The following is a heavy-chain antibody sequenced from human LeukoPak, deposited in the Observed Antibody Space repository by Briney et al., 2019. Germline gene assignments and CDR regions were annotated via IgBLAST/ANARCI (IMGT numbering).Heavy chain of an antibody. D-gene: IGHD3-9*01. CDR1: GFTFSSYG. CDR2: IRYDGSNK. Sequence: PGGSLRPSCAASGFTFSSYGMHWVRQAPGKGLEWVAFIRYDGSNKYYADSVRGRFTISRDNSKNTLYLQMNSLRAEDTAVYYCARVGVRYYDILTGYRRDYYGMDVWGQGTTVTVSS. CDR3: ARVGVRYYDILTGYRRDYYGMDV. J-gene: IGHJ6*02. V-gene: IGHV3-30*02.